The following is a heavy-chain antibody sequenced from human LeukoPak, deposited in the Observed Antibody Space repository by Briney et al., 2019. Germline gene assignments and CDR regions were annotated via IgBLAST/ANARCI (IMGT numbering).Heavy chain of an antibody. CDR3: AGRPTGYSSGYIH. V-gene: IGHV3-23*01. D-gene: IGHD5-18*01. Sequence: GGSLRLSCVASGITFSNYAVSWVRQAPEKGLDWVSVISGSAHKIRYADSVKGRFTISRDNSKNIVYLQMNNLRVEDTAVYYCAGRPTGYSSGYIHWGQGTLVTVSS. CDR1: GITFSNYA. J-gene: IGHJ4*02. CDR2: ISGSAHKI.